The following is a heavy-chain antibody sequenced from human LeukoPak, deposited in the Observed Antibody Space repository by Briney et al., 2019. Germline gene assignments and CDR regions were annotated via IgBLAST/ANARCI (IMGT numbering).Heavy chain of an antibody. CDR1: GFTFSAYF. J-gene: IGHJ4*02. CDR3: AKPYYYDSTGYFFDS. V-gene: IGHV3-23*01. D-gene: IGHD3-22*01. Sequence: GGSLRLSCAASGFTFSAYFMSWVRQGPGAGLEWVSSISGSGGSTYYADSVKGRFTISRDNSKETVDLEMNSPSAEDTAVYYCAKPYYYDSTGYFFDSWGQGTLVTVSS. CDR2: ISGSGGST.